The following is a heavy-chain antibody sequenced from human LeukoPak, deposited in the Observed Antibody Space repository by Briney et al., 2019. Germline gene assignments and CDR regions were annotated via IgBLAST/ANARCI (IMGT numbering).Heavy chain of an antibody. D-gene: IGHD3-22*01. CDR3: ARESYYYDLDY. J-gene: IGHJ4*02. V-gene: IGHV4-59*01. Sequence: SETLSLTCAVYGGSFSGYYWSWIRQPPGKGLEWIGYIYYSGSTNYNPSLKSRATISVDTSKNQFSLKLSSVTAADAAVYYCARESYYYDLDYWGQGTLVTVSS. CDR1: GGSFSGYY. CDR2: IYYSGST.